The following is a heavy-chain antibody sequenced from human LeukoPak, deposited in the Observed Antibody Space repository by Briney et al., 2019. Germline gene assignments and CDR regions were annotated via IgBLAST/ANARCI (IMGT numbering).Heavy chain of an antibody. J-gene: IGHJ5*02. Sequence: PSETLSLTCAVYGGSFSGYYWSWIRQPPGKGLEWIWEINHSGSTNYNPSLKSRVTISVDTSKNQFSLKLSSVTAADTAVYYCARRGRYNWTGRNWFDPWGQGTLVTVSS. D-gene: IGHD1-1*01. CDR1: GGSFSGYY. CDR3: ARRGRYNWTGRNWFDP. V-gene: IGHV4-34*01. CDR2: INHSGST.